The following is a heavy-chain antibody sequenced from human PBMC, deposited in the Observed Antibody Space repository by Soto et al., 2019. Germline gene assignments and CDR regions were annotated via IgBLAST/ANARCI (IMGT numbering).Heavy chain of an antibody. D-gene: IGHD3-22*01. CDR2: MSGDGRT. CDR1: GFTFSDSV. Sequence: GGSLRLSCVGSGFTFSDSVVAWVRQAPGKGVEWLSVMSGDGRTRYALSVTGRFTISRDNSKNTLYLQMRSRRAEDAAAYYCVKWHTSNFDSLPFTGFDFWGQGTQVTVSS. CDR3: VKWHTSNFDSLPFTGFDF. V-gene: IGHV3-23*01. J-gene: IGHJ4*02.